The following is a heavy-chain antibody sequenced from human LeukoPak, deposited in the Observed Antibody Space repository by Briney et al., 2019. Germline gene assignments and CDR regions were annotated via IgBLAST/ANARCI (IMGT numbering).Heavy chain of an antibody. Sequence: ASVKVSCKASGGTFSSYAISWVRQAPGQGLEWMGGIIPIFGTVNYAQKFQGRVTITTDESTSTAYMELSSLRTEDTAVYYCARGDSYNWNRFVFDPWGQGTLVTVSS. CDR2: IIPIFGTV. V-gene: IGHV1-69*05. CDR1: GGTFSSYA. D-gene: IGHD1-20*01. J-gene: IGHJ5*02. CDR3: ARGDSYNWNRFVFDP.